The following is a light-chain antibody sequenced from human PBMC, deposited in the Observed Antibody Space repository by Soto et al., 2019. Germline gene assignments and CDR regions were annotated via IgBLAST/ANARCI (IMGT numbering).Light chain of an antibody. Sequence: DIQMTQSPSTLSASVGDRVTITCRASQSISSWLAWYQQKPGKAPKLLIYKASSLETGVPPRFSGSGSGTEFTLTISSLQPDDFASYYCQQYGSSSPWTFGQGTKV. CDR2: KAS. V-gene: IGKV1-5*03. CDR3: QQYGSSSPWT. J-gene: IGKJ1*01. CDR1: QSISSW.